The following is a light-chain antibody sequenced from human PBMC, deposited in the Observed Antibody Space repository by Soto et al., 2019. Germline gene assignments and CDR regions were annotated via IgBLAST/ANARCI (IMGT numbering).Light chain of an antibody. CDR2: EVN. CDR3: CSYAGSSYV. CDR1: SSDVGSYNL. V-gene: IGLV2-23*02. Sequence: QSALTQPASVSGSPGQSITISCTGTSSDVGSYNLVSWYQQHPGKAPKPVIYEVNKRPSGVSNHFSGSKSGNTASLTISGLQVEDEADYYCCSYAGSSYVFGTGTKLTVL. J-gene: IGLJ1*01.